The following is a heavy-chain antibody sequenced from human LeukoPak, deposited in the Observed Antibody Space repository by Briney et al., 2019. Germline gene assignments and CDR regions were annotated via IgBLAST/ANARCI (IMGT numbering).Heavy chain of an antibody. CDR2: ISWDGGST. Sequence: QSGGFLRFSCAASGFTFDDYAMHWVRQAPGKGLEWVSLISWDGGSTYYADSVKGRFTISRDNSKNSLYLQMNSLRAEDTALYYCAKAIAPRARYYYYMDVWGKGTTVTVSS. V-gene: IGHV3-43D*04. CDR3: AKAIAPRARYYYYMDV. D-gene: IGHD3-3*02. J-gene: IGHJ6*03. CDR1: GFTFDDYA.